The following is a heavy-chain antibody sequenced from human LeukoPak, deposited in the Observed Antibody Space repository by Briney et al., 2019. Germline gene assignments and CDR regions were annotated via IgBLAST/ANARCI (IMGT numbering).Heavy chain of an antibody. Sequence: GGSLRLSCAASGFTFSSYEMNWVREAPGKGLEWFSYISSSGSTIYYADSVKGRFTISRDNAKNSLYLQMNSLRAEDTAVYYCARASGGYSSSWYFRGESYYYYGMDVWGQGTTVTVSS. CDR1: GFTFSSYE. J-gene: IGHJ6*02. D-gene: IGHD6-13*01. V-gene: IGHV3-48*03. CDR3: ARASGGYSSSWYFRGESYYYYGMDV. CDR2: ISSSGSTI.